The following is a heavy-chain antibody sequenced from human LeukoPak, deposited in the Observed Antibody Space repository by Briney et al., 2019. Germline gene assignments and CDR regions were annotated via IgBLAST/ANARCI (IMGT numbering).Heavy chain of an antibody. J-gene: IGHJ4*02. D-gene: IGHD3-9*01. V-gene: IGHV3-30*04. CDR3: ARSYDILTGSFDY. CDR1: GFTFSSYA. Sequence: PGGSLRLSCAASGFTFSSYAMHWVRQAPGKGLEWVAVISYDGSNKYYADSVKGRFTISRDNSKNTLYLQMNSLRAEDTAVYYCARSYDILTGSFDYWGQGTLVTVSS. CDR2: ISYDGSNK.